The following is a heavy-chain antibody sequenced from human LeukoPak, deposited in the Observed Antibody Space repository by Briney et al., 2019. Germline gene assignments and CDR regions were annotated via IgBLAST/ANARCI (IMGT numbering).Heavy chain of an antibody. V-gene: IGHV1-2*06. CDR3: ARVGYSGYDYFYYYGLDV. CDR1: GYTFTGYY. D-gene: IGHD5-12*01. CDR2: VIPNSGGT. Sequence: ASVKVSCKASGYTFTGYYMHWVRQAPGQGLEWMGRVIPNSGGTNYAQKFQGRVTMTRDTSISTAYMELSRLRSDDTAVYYCARVGYSGYDYFYYYGLDVWGQGTTVTVSS. J-gene: IGHJ6*02.